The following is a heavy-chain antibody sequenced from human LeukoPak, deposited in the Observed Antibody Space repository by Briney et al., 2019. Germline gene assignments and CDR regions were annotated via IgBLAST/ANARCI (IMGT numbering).Heavy chain of an antibody. D-gene: IGHD2/OR15-2a*01. CDR1: GLTFGSYA. J-gene: IGHJ2*01. CDR3: AKDRGTIVHNWYFDI. Sequence: GGSLRLSCAASGLTFGSYAMSWVRQAPGKGLEWVSTIRGGGDSTYYADPLKGRFTISRDNSQNTLYLQMNGLRGEDTAIYYCAKDRGTIVHNWYFDIWGRGTLLTVSS. CDR2: IRGGGDST. V-gene: IGHV3-23*01.